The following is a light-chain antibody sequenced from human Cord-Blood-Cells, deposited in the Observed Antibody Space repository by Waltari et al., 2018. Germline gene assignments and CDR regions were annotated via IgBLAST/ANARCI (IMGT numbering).Light chain of an antibody. V-gene: IGLV1-44*01. J-gene: IGLJ2*01. CDR1: SSHTGSNT. CDR2: SNN. CDR3: AAWDDSLNGPV. Sequence: QSVLPQPPSASGTPGQRVTISCSGSSSHTGSNTVNWYQQLPGTAPKLLIYSNNQRPSGVPDLFSGSKSGTTASLAISGLQSEDEADYYFAAWDDSLNGPVFGGGTKLTVL.